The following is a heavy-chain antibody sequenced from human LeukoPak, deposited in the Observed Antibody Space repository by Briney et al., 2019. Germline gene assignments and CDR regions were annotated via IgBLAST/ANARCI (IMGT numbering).Heavy chain of an antibody. Sequence: WASVKVSCKASGYTFTSYYMHWVRQAPGQGLEWMGIINPSGGSTSYAQKFQGRVTMTRDTSTSTVYMELSSLRSEDTAVYYCARHVEDIVVVPAAISFDIWGQGTMVTVSS. J-gene: IGHJ3*02. D-gene: IGHD2-2*01. V-gene: IGHV1-46*01. CDR3: ARHVEDIVVVPAAISFDI. CDR2: INPSGGST. CDR1: GYTFTSYY.